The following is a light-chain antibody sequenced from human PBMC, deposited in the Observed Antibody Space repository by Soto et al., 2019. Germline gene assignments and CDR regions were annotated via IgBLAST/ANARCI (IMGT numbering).Light chain of an antibody. V-gene: IGKV1-5*03. CDR1: QSISTW. J-gene: IGKJ1*01. Sequence: DIQMTQSPSPLSASVGDRVTITCRTNQSISTWLAWYQQEPGKAPKLLIYKASHLDSGVPSRFSGSGSGTEFTLTISSLQPDDFATYYCQQYNSYSRTFGQGTKVEIK. CDR2: KAS. CDR3: QQYNSYSRT.